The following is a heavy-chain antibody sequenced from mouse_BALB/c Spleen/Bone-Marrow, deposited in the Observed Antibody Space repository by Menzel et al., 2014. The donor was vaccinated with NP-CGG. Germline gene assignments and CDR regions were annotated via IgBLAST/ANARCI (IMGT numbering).Heavy chain of an antibody. CDR1: GFTFSNYW. Sequence: EVQGVESGGGLVQPGGSMKLSCVASGFTFSNYWMNWVRQSPEKGLEWVAEIRLKSNNYATHYAESVKGRFTISRDDSKSSAYLQMNNLRAEDTGIYYCTTNRYDAMDYWGQGTSVTVSS. D-gene: IGHD2-14*01. CDR2: IRLKSNNYAT. V-gene: IGHV6-6*02. CDR3: TTNRYDAMDY. J-gene: IGHJ4*01.